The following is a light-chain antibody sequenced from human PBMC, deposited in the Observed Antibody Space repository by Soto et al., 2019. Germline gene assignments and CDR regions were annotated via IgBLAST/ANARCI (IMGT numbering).Light chain of an antibody. CDR1: QGISSW. V-gene: IGKV1-12*01. Sequence: DSHMTQYPSAVSASVAYIVTITCRASQGISSWLAWYQQKPGKAPKLLIYAASSLQSGVPSRFSGSGSGTDFTLTISSLQPEDFATYYCQQANSFLITFGQGTRLEIK. J-gene: IGKJ5*01. CDR2: AAS. CDR3: QQANSFLIT.